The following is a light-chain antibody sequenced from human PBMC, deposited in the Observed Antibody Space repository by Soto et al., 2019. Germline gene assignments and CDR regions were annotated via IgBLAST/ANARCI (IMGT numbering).Light chain of an antibody. CDR2: GAY. V-gene: IGKV3-20*01. CDR1: QSVSSNY. J-gene: IGKJ2*01. Sequence: EIVLTQSPGTLPLSPGERATLSCRASQSVSSNYLVWYQQKPGQAPRPLIYGAYSRATGITDRFSGSGSGTDFNITISRMEPEDFSVYYCQQYANSPFTFGQGTKLEIK. CDR3: QQYANSPFT.